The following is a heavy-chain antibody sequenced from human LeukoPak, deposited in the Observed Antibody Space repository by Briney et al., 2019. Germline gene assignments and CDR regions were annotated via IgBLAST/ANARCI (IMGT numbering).Heavy chain of an antibody. CDR2: ISWNSGSI. Sequence: GGSLRLSCAASGFTFDDYAMHWVRQAPGTGLHWVSGISWNSGSIGYADSVKGRFTISRDNAKNSLYLQMNSLGAEDMALYYCAKDITVRGVISAFDIWGQGTMVTVSS. J-gene: IGHJ3*02. V-gene: IGHV3-9*03. CDR1: GFTFDDYA. D-gene: IGHD3-10*01. CDR3: AKDITVRGVISAFDI.